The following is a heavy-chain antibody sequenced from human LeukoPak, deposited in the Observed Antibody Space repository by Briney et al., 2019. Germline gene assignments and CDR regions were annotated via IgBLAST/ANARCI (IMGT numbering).Heavy chain of an antibody. CDR2: IGGSGNSA. V-gene: IGHV3-23*01. Sequence: PGGSLRLSCAGTGFTFRSYAMTWIRQAPGKGLEWVAYIGGSGNSAFYADSVKGRFTISRDNAKSTLYLEMHSLRAEDTAVYFCETLADFWSGYYSSFYYSYMDVWGKGTAVTVSS. J-gene: IGHJ6*03. D-gene: IGHD3-3*01. CDR1: GFTFRSYA. CDR3: ETLADFWSGYYSSFYYSYMDV.